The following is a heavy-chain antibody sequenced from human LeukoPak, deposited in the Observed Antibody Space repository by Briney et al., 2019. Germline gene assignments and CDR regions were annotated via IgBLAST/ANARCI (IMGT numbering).Heavy chain of an antibody. Sequence: SETLSLTCTVSGGSISSYSWSWIRQPPGKGLEWIGFIYYSGSTNYNPSLKSRVTISVDTSTNQLSLKLSSVTAADTAVYYCARLSEVRHGSWYPDYWGQGTLVTVSS. CDR2: IYYSGST. CDR1: GGSISSYS. D-gene: IGHD6-13*01. J-gene: IGHJ4*02. V-gene: IGHV4-59*08. CDR3: ARLSEVRHGSWYPDY.